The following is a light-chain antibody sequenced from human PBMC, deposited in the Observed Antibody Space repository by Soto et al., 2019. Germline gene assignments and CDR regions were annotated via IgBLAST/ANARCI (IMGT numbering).Light chain of an antibody. CDR2: GAS. CDR1: QSVSSSY. Sequence: EIVLTQSPGTLSLSPGDRATLSCRASQSVSSSYLAWYQQKPGQAPRLLIYGASSRATGIPDRFSGSGSATDFTLTISRLEPEDFALYYCQHYGRSPITFGQGTRLEIK. V-gene: IGKV3-20*01. J-gene: IGKJ5*01. CDR3: QHYGRSPIT.